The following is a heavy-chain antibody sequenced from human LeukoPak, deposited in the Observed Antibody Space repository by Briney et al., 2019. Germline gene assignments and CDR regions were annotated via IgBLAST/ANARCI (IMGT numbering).Heavy chain of an antibody. J-gene: IGHJ4*02. CDR3: ARGRVYDSNYFDY. CDR1: GFTFSDYY. CDR2: ISSSSSYT. D-gene: IGHD3-3*01. V-gene: IGHV3-11*06. Sequence: GGSLRLSCAASGFTFSDYYMSWIRQAPGKGLEWVSYISSSSSYTNYADSVKGRFTISRDNAKNSLYPQMNSLRAEDTAVYYCARGRVYDSNYFDYWGQGTLVTVSS.